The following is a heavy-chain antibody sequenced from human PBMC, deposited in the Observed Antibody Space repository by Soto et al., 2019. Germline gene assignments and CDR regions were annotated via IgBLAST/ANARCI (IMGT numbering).Heavy chain of an antibody. CDR2: IIPIFGTA. J-gene: IGHJ4*02. Sequence: GASVKVSCKASGGTFSSYAISWVRQALGQGLEWMGGIIPIFGTANYAQKFQGRVTITADESTSTAYMELSSLRSEDTAVYYCASDYYGSGSYWDYWGQGTLVTVS. CDR1: GGTFSSYA. D-gene: IGHD3-10*01. V-gene: IGHV1-69*13. CDR3: ASDYYGSGSYWDY.